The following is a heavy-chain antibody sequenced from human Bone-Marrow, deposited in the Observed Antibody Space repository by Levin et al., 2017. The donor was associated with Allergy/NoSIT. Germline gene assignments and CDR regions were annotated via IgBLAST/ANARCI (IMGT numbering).Heavy chain of an antibody. J-gene: IGHJ2*01. D-gene: IGHD4-17*01. Sequence: SGPTLVKPTETLTLTCTVSGFSLSNTTVGVSWIRQPPGKALEWLAHIFPNDEKSYSISLKTRLTISKDTSKSQVGLTMTNMDPVDTATYTSARIRGDDLGDWYFDLWGRGTLVTVSS. CDR1: GFSLSNTTVG. CDR3: ARIRGDDLGDWYFDL. CDR2: IFPNDEK. V-gene: IGHV2-26*01.